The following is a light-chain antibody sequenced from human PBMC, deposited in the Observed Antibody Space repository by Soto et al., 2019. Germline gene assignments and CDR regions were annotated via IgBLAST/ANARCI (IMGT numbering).Light chain of an antibody. CDR1: QSVSSSY. Sequence: EIVLTQSPGTLSLSPGERATLSCRASQSVSSSYLAWYQQKLGQAPRLLIYGACSRATGIPDRFSGSGSGTDFTLTISRLEPEDFAVYYCQQYGSSPLLTFGGGTKVEIK. V-gene: IGKV3-20*01. CDR2: GAC. CDR3: QQYGSSPLLT. J-gene: IGKJ4*01.